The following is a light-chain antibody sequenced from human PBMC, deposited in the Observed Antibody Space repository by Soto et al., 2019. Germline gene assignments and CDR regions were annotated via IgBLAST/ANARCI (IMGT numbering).Light chain of an antibody. CDR2: GAS. CDR3: QQYGSSLSIT. V-gene: IGKV3-20*01. CDR1: QSVSSSY. Sequence: EMVLTQSPGTLSLSPGERVTLSCRASQSVSSSYLAWYQQNPGQAPRLLIYGASSRATGIPDRFSGSGSGTDFTLTISRLEPEDFAVYYCQQYGSSLSITFGQGTRLENK. J-gene: IGKJ5*01.